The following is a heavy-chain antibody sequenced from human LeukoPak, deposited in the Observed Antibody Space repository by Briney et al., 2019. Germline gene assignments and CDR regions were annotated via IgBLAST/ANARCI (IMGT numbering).Heavy chain of an antibody. CDR3: AKIPSAVPGRGFDY. CDR2: ISSSTLKI. Sequence: GGSLRLSCAASGFTFSKYAMTWVRQAPGKGLEWVSAISSSTLKIYYADSVKGRFTISRDNSKNTLYLQMNSLRAEDTAVYYCAKIPSAVPGRGFDYWGQGTLVTVSS. V-gene: IGHV3-23*01. D-gene: IGHD6-19*01. J-gene: IGHJ4*02. CDR1: GFTFSKYA.